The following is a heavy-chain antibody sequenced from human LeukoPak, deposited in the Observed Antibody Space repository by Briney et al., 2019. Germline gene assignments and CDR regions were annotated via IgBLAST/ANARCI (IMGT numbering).Heavy chain of an antibody. D-gene: IGHD3-3*01. CDR1: GFTFSSYS. J-gene: IGHJ4*02. V-gene: IGHV3-48*01. Sequence: GGSLRLSCAASGFTFSSYSMNWVRQAPGKGLEWISYISRSSSTAHYADSVKGRFTISRDNAKNSLHLQLNSLRAEDTAMYYCARQNDFWRGYYDYWGQGILVSVSS. CDR3: ARQNDFWRGYYDY. CDR2: ISRSSSTA.